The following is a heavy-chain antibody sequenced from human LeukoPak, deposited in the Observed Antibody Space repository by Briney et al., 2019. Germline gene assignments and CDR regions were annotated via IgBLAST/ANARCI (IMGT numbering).Heavy chain of an antibody. J-gene: IGHJ4*02. V-gene: IGHV1-2*02. CDR2: INPNSGGT. CDR3: ARTYYYDSSGPFDY. D-gene: IGHD3-22*01. CDR1: GYTFTGYY. Sequence: GASVKVPCKASGYTFTGYYMHWVRQAPGQGLEWMGWINPNSGGTNYAQKFQGRVTMTRDTSISTAYMELSRLRSDDTAVYYCARTYYYDSSGPFDYWGQGTLVTVSS.